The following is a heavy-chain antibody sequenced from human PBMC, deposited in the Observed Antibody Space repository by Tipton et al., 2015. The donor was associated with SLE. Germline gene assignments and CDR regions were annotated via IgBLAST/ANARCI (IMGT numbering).Heavy chain of an antibody. CDR1: GGSISSNSYS. J-gene: IGHJ4*02. V-gene: IGHV4-39*01. D-gene: IGHD6-6*01. CDR2: VYYSGST. CDR3: ARHGSSSARGYFDY. Sequence: TLSLTCTVSGGSISSNSYSWGWTRPPPGKGLEWIGSVYYSGSTFYNPSLKSRVTISLDTSKNQFSLKLSSVTAADTAVYYCARHGSSSARGYFDYWGQGTLVTVSS.